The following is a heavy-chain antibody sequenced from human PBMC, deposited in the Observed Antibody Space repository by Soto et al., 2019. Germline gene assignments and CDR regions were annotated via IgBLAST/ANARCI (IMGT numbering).Heavy chain of an antibody. CDR2: INPNSGGT. J-gene: IGHJ5*02. CDR3: ARDRHYDILTGYYTGSNWFDP. Sequence: ASVKVSCKASGYTFTGYYMHWVRQAPGQGLEWMGWINPNSGGTNYAQKFQGWVTMTRDTSISTAYMELSRLRSDDTAVYYCARDRHYDILTGYYTGSNWFDPWGQGTLVTVSS. D-gene: IGHD3-9*01. CDR1: GYTFTGYY. V-gene: IGHV1-2*04.